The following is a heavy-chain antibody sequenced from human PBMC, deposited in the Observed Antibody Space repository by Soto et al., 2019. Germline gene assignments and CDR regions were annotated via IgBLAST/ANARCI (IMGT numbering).Heavy chain of an antibody. Sequence: PSETLSLTCTISGCSISSGGYYWSWIRQHPGKGLEWIGYIYYSGSTYYNPSLKSRVTISVDTSKNQFSLKLSSVTAADTAVYYCARERYRSSWFFDYPAQRTPVTVSS. V-gene: IGHV4-31*03. CDR2: IYYSGST. CDR1: GCSISSGGYY. CDR3: ARERYRSSWFFDY. D-gene: IGHD6-13*01. J-gene: IGHJ4*02.